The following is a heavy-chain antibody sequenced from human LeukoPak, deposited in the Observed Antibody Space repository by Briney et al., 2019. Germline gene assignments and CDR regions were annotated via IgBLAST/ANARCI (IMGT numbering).Heavy chain of an antibody. CDR3: ASPHLTIFGVVGWFDP. V-gene: IGHV1-69*05. Sequence: SVKVSCKASGGTFSSYAISWVRQAPGQGLEWKGGIIPIFGTANYAQKFQGRVTITTDESTSTAYMELSSLRSEDTAVYYCASPHLTIFGVVGWFDPWGQGTLVTVSS. J-gene: IGHJ5*02. D-gene: IGHD3-3*01. CDR1: GGTFSSYA. CDR2: IIPIFGTA.